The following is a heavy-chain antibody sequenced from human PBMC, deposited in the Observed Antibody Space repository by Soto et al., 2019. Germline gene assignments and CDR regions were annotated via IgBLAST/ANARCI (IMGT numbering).Heavy chain of an antibody. J-gene: IGHJ6*02. CDR1: GGSISSYY. CDR2: IYNSGST. D-gene: IGHD3-10*01. V-gene: IGHV4-59*01. CDR3: ARGDPLLWFGEKVYYGMDV. Sequence: QVQLQESGPGLVKPSETLSLTGTVSGGSISSYYWSWIRQPPGKGLEWIGYIYNSGSTTYNPSLKSRVTISVYTSKYQFSLKLSSVTAADTAVYYCARGDPLLWFGEKVYYGMDVWGQGTTVTVSS.